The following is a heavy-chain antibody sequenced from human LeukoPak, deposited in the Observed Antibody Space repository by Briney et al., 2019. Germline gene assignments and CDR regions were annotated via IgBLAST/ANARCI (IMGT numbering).Heavy chain of an antibody. Sequence: SETLSLTCTVSGGPISSYYWSWIRQPPGKGLEWIGYVYYSGSTNYNPSLKSRVAVSVDTSKNQFSLKLTSVTAADTAVYYCASLKWFGDFRFDYWGPGILVTVPS. CDR2: VYYSGST. D-gene: IGHD3-10*01. J-gene: IGHJ4*02. CDR3: ASLKWFGDFRFDY. V-gene: IGHV4-59*01. CDR1: GGPISSYY.